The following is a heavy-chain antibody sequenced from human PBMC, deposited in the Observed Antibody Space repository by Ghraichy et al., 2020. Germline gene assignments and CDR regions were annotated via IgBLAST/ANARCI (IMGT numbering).Heavy chain of an antibody. V-gene: IGHV4-39*01. CDR1: GGSISSSSYY. CDR3: ARLYDSSGYYPPHFDY. Sequence: SETLSLTCTVSGGSISSSSYYWGWIRQPPGKGLEWIGSIYYSGSTYYNPSLKSRVTISVDTSKNQFSLKLSSVTAAETAVYYCARLYDSSGYYPPHFDYWGQGTLVTVSS. J-gene: IGHJ4*02. CDR2: IYYSGST. D-gene: IGHD3-22*01.